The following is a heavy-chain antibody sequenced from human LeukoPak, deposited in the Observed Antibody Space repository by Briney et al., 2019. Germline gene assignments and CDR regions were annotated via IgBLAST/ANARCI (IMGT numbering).Heavy chain of an antibody. D-gene: IGHD3-22*01. CDR3: ARTLGFYDSSGYALWAYAFDI. Sequence: SETLSLTCTVSGGSISTSNYYWGWIRQPPGKGLEWIGNIFYSGSTYYSPSLKSRVTISLDTSRNQFSLKLSSVTAADTAVYYCARTLGFYDSSGYALWAYAFDIWGQGTMVTVSS. V-gene: IGHV4-39*07. J-gene: IGHJ3*02. CDR1: GGSISTSNYY. CDR2: IFYSGST.